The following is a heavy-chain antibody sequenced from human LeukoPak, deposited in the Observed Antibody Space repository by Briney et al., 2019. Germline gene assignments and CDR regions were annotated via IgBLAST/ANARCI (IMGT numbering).Heavy chain of an antibody. J-gene: IGHJ4*02. CDR3: ARRSAVAGTLDY. D-gene: IGHD6-19*01. V-gene: IGHV3-74*01. CDR1: GFTFSSYW. Sequence: GGSLRLSCAASGFTFSSYWMHWVRQAPGKGLVWVSRIKSDGSSTSYADSVKGRFTISRDNAKNTLYLQMNSLRAEDTAVYYCARRSAVAGTLDYWGQGTPVTVSS. CDR2: IKSDGSST.